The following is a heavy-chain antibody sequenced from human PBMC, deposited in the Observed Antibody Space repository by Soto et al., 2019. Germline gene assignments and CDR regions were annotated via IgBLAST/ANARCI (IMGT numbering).Heavy chain of an antibody. CDR1: GDLFNKYA. V-gene: IGHV1-69*01. Sequence: QVQLVQSGAEVKEPGSSVKVSCKATGDLFNKYAFNWVRQAPEQGLEWMGRISPLFSTTNYAQKFQGRVTIGAHEGTIIVYLEVSNVESEDTAMYYCAASTSVAAAGYFKFWGQGTLVTVSP. J-gene: IGHJ4*02. D-gene: IGHD6-13*01. CDR3: AASTSVAAAGYFKF. CDR2: ISPLFSTT.